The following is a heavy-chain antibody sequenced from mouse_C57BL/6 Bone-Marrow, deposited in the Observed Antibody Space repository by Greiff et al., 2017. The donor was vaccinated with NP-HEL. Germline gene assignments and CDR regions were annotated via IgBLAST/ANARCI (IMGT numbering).Heavy chain of an antibody. CDR3: ARHYYSNYFDY. CDR2: ISSGGSYT. Sequence: VQLKESGGDLVKPGGSLKLSCAASGFTFSSYGMSWVRQTPDKRLEWVATISSGGSYTYSPDSVKGRFTISRDNAKNTLYLQMSSLKSEDTAMYYCARHYYSNYFDYWGQGTTLTVSS. CDR1: GFTFSSYG. D-gene: IGHD2-5*01. V-gene: IGHV5-6*01. J-gene: IGHJ2*01.